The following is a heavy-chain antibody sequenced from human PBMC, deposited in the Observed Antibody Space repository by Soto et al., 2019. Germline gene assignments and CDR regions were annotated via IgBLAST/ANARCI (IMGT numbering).Heavy chain of an antibody. Sequence: GGSLRLSCAASGFTFSSYGMHWVRQAPGKGLEWVAVIWYDGSNKYYADSVKGRFTISRDNSKNTLYLQMNSLRAEDTAVYYCARAEDYIAAFDYWGQGTLVTVSS. CDR1: GFTFSSYG. CDR2: IWYDGSNK. V-gene: IGHV3-33*01. CDR3: ARAEDYIAAFDY. J-gene: IGHJ4*02. D-gene: IGHD3-16*01.